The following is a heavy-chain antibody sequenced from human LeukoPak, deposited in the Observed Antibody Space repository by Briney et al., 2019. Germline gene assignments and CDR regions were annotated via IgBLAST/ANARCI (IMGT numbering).Heavy chain of an antibody. J-gene: IGHJ4*02. D-gene: IGHD5-12*01. V-gene: IGHV3-20*04. CDR1: GFTFDDYG. CDR2: INWNGGST. Sequence: PGGSLRLSCAASGFTFDDYGMSWVRQAPGKGLEWVSGINWNGGSTGYADSVKGRFTISRDNAKNSLYLQMNSLRAEDTAVYYCARDTPFRGYDFPFDYWGQGTLVTVSS. CDR3: ARDTPFRGYDFPFDY.